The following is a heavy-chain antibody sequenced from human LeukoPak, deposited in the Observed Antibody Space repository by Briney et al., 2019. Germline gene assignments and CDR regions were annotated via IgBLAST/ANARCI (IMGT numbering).Heavy chain of an antibody. CDR3: ARQPGYYGSGSYDDAFDI. CDR1: GGSFSGYY. V-gene: IGHV4-34*01. Sequence: SETLSLTCAVYGGSFSGYYWSWIRRPPGKGLEWTGEINHSGSTNYNPSLKSRVTISVDTSKNQFSLKLSSVTAADTAVYYCARQPGYYGSGSYDDAFDIWGQGTMVTVSS. CDR2: INHSGST. D-gene: IGHD3-10*01. J-gene: IGHJ3*02.